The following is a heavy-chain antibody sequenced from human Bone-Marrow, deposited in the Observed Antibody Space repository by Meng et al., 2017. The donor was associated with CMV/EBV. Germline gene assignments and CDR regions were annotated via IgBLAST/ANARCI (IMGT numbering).Heavy chain of an antibody. CDR2: FDPDEGET. D-gene: IGHD2-21*01. V-gene: IGHV1-24*01. Sequence: ASVKVSCKVSGYNFSELPRNWVRQAPEKGLEWMGGFDPDEGETLYAQKCQGRVTMTEDKSIDTAYMELISLRCESTAMYYCALVVYNCGGYCYIAHWGQGTLVTVSS. J-gene: IGHJ4*02. CDR1: GYNFSELP. CDR3: ALVVYNCGGYCYIAH.